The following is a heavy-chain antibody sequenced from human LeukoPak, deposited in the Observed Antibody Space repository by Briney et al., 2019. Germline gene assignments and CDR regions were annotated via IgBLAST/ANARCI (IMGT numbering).Heavy chain of an antibody. CDR2: ISSRAATI. J-gene: IGHJ4*02. V-gene: IGHV3-48*03. D-gene: IGHD1-26*01. Sequence: GGSLRLSCTASGFTFSSYEMTWVRQAPGKGLEWVSYISSRAATISYTDSVQCRFTIFRDNANNSLYLPMNSLRAEDSAVDCCARLLIVGDTYFDDWGQGTLVTVSA. CDR3: ARLLIVGDTYFDD. CDR1: GFTFSSYE.